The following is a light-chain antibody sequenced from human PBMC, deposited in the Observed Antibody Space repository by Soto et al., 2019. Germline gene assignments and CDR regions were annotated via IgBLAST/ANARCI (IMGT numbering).Light chain of an antibody. CDR2: KAS. CDR1: QSISVW. V-gene: IGKV1-5*03. J-gene: IGKJ1*01. CDR3: QQYNCYSPT. Sequence: DIQMTQSPSTLSASVGDRVTITCRASQSISVWLAWYQQKAGKAPNLLIYKASRLESGVPSRFSGSGSETEFTLTISGLQPGDSATYYCQQYNCYSPTFGQGTKVEVK.